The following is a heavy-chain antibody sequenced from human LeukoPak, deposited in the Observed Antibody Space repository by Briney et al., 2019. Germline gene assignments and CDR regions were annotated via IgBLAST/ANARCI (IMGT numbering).Heavy chain of an antibody. Sequence: GRSLRLSCAASGFSFNNYAMSWVRQAPGKGLEWVSTVSGTGYSTDYANSVKGRFTISRDNSKNTLYLQMSSLRADDTAVYYCAKHDYSNYLGYWGQGTLVTVSS. J-gene: IGHJ4*02. D-gene: IGHD4-11*01. CDR3: AKHDYSNYLGY. V-gene: IGHV3-23*01. CDR1: GFSFNNYA. CDR2: VSGTGYST.